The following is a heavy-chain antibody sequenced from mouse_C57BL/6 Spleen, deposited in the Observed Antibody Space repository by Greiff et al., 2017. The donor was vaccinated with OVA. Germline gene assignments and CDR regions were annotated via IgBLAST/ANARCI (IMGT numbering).Heavy chain of an antibody. CDR2: IWSGGST. J-gene: IGHJ3*01. CDR3: ARKGYGYDGAWFAY. V-gene: IGHV2-2*01. D-gene: IGHD2-2*01. Sequence: VKVVESGPGLVQPSQSLSITCTVSGFSLTSYGVHWVRQSPGKGLEWLGVIWSGGSTDYNAAFISRLSISKDNSKSQVFFKMNSLQADDTAIYYCARKGYGYDGAWFAYWGQGTLVTVSA. CDR1: GFSLTSYG.